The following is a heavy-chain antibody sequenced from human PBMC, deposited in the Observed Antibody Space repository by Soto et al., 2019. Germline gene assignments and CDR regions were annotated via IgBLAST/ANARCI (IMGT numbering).Heavy chain of an antibody. D-gene: IGHD3-22*01. CDR1: GGTFSSYA. CDR3: AIARTPKTYYYDSRGYYYHH. V-gene: IGHV1-69*01. J-gene: IGHJ1*01. Sequence: QVQLVQSGAEVKKPGSSVKGSCKASGGTFSSYAGSWMRQAPGQGLECMGGIIPIFGTANYAQRFQGRVTITADESTTTAYMELSSLRSEDTAVYYCAIARTPKTYYYDSRGYYYHHWGQGTLVTVSS. CDR2: IIPIFGTA.